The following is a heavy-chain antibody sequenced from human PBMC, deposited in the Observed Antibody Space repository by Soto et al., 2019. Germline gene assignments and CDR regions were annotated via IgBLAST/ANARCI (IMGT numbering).Heavy chain of an antibody. J-gene: IGHJ6*02. CDR1: GFTFSSYW. Sequence: EVQLVESGGGLVQPGGSLRLSCAASGFTFSSYWMHWVRQVPGEGLVWVSRINDNGRSTSYADSVKGRFTISRDNAKNTLFLQMSSLRAEDTAVYYCARDPHGLDVWGQGTTVTVSS. CDR3: ARDPHGLDV. CDR2: INDNGRST. V-gene: IGHV3-74*01.